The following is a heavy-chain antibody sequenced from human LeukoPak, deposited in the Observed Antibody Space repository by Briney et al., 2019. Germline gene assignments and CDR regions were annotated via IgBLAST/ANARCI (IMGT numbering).Heavy chain of an antibody. CDR1: GYSISSGYY. CDR2: INHSGGT. Sequence: SETLSLTCTVSGYSISSGYYWGWIRQTPGKGLELIGSINHSGGTYYNPSLKSRVAISVDTSKNQFSLKLSSVTAADPAVYYCARDPPDCSSTSCYTDAFDIWGQGTMVTVSS. D-gene: IGHD2-2*02. J-gene: IGHJ3*02. V-gene: IGHV4-38-2*02. CDR3: ARDPPDCSSTSCYTDAFDI.